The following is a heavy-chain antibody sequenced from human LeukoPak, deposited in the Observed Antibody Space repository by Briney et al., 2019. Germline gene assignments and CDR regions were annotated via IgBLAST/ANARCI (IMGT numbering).Heavy chain of an antibody. CDR1: SGPFSSLT. J-gene: IGHJ4*02. CDR3: AMTLAGVLDSFDS. CDR2: LTRNGGRT. Sequence: PGGSLRLSCAASSGPFSSLTMSWIRQSPGKGLEWVSGLTRNGGRTFYADSVKGRFTISRDNSKNTVFLQVHSLRTEDTAIYYCAMTLAGVLDSFDSWGQGTLVTVSS. V-gene: IGHV3-23*01. D-gene: IGHD1-1*01.